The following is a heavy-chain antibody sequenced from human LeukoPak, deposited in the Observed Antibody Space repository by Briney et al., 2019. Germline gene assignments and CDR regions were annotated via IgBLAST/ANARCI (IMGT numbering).Heavy chain of an antibody. Sequence: ASVKVSCKASGYTFTSYDINWVRQATGQGLEWMGWMNPNSGNTGYAQKFQGRVTITRNTSISTAYMELSSLRSEDTAVYYCARSRRGNDFWSGYCTGGENAFDIWGQGTMVTVSS. V-gene: IGHV1-8*03. CDR2: MNPNSGNT. CDR3: ARSRRGNDFWSGYCTGGENAFDI. J-gene: IGHJ3*02. D-gene: IGHD3-3*01. CDR1: GYTFTSYD.